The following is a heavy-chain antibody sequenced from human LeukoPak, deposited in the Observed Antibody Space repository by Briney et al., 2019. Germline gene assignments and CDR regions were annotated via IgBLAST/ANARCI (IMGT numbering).Heavy chain of an antibody. Sequence: ETSETLSLTCAVYGGSFSGYYWSWIRQPPGKGLEWIGEINHSESPNYNPSLKSRVTISVDTSKNQFSLKLSSVTAADTAVYCCARGKAARRISYYYYGMDVWGQGTTVTVSS. CDR2: INHSESP. V-gene: IGHV4-34*01. CDR1: GGSFSGYY. CDR3: ARGKAARRISYYYYGMDV. D-gene: IGHD6-6*01. J-gene: IGHJ6*02.